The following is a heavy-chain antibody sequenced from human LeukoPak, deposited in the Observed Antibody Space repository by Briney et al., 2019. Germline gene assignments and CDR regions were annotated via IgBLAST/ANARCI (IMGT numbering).Heavy chain of an antibody. Sequence: ASVKVSCKASGYKFTNYGISWVRQAPGQGLEWMGWISAYDGNTNYAQKLQGRVTMTTDTSTSTAYMELRSLRSDDTAVYYCARDSLDYGSGSYYLGVYWGQGTLVTVSS. CDR3: ARDSLDYGSGSYYLGVY. CDR2: ISAYDGNT. D-gene: IGHD3-10*01. J-gene: IGHJ4*02. CDR1: GYKFTNYG. V-gene: IGHV1-18*01.